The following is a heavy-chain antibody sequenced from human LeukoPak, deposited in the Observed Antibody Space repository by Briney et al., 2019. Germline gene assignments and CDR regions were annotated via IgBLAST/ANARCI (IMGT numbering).Heavy chain of an antibody. J-gene: IGHJ5*02. D-gene: IGHD3-22*01. CDR1: GASVTIDY. CDR2: VSNSGRT. CDR3: ARHYDSDNSGDPDWFDP. Sequence: WETLSLTCTVSGASVTIDYWGWIRQPPGKGLEWIRHVSNSGRTNYNPSLKSRVTISLDTSRNQFSLKLTSVTAADTAIYYCARHYDSDNSGDPDWFDPWGQGSLVTVSS. V-gene: IGHV4-59*08.